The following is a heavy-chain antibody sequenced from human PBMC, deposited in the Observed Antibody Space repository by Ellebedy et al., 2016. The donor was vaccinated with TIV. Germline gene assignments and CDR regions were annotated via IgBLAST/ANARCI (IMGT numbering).Heavy chain of an antibody. D-gene: IGHD4-17*01. CDR1: GFSVSSKY. CDR3: ATDPDGVYGDMSDY. V-gene: IGHV3-53*01. J-gene: IGHJ4*02. Sequence: GGSLRLSCAASGFSVSSKYMNWVRQAPGKGLEWVSVINSIGETYYADSVKGRFTVTRDSSQNTLALQMNSLRAEDTAIYYCATDPDGVYGDMSDYWGRGTLVTVSS. CDR2: INSIGET.